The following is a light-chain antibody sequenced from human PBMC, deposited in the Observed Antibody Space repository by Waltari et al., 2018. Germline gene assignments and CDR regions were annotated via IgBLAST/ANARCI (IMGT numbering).Light chain of an antibody. CDR3: NSYAGSSSWV. J-gene: IGLJ3*02. CDR2: DVS. Sequence: QSALTQPASVSGSPGQSITISCPGTSSDVGFSNYVSWYQQHPGKAPKLMIYDVSERPSGVSNRFSGSKSGNTASLTISGLQAEDEAYYYCNSYAGSSSWVFGGGTKLTVL. CDR1: SSDVGFSNY. V-gene: IGLV2-14*01.